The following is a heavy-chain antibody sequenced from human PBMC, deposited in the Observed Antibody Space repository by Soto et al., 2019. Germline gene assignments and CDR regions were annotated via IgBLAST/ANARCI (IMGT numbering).Heavy chain of an antibody. CDR2: INHSGST. CDR1: GGSFSGYY. D-gene: IGHD2-15*01. CDR3: ARGHCSGGSCRRYYYYYGMDV. Sequence: SETLSLTCAVYGGSFSGYYWSWIRQPPGKGLEWIGEINHSGSTNYNPSLKSRVTISVDTSKNQFSLKLSSVTAADTAVYYCARGHCSGGSCRRYYYYYGMDVWGQGTTVTVSS. V-gene: IGHV4-34*01. J-gene: IGHJ6*02.